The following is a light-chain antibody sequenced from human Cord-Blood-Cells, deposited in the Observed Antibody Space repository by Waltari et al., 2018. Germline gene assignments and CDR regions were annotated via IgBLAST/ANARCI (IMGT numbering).Light chain of an antibody. J-gene: IGKJ5*01. CDR3: QQYGSSPS. CDR2: GAS. V-gene: IGKV3-20*01. CDR1: QRVSSSY. Sequence: ELVITQSQDTLSLSPGERATLSCRASQRVSSSYLAWYQQKPGQAPRILIYGASSRATGIPDRFSGSGSGTDFTLTISRLEPEDFAVYYCQQYGSSPSFGQGTRLEIK.